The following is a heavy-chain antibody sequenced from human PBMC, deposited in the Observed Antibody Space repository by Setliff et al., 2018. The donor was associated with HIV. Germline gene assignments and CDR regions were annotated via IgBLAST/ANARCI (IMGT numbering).Heavy chain of an antibody. CDR2: INHSGNT. Sequence: SETLSLTCAVSGGSFTGYYWSWIRQTPGKGLEWIAEINHSGNTNYNPSLKSRVTISVVTSKSHFSLKMTSVTAADTAVYFCVRGRRDFSSSFSPNFDYWGQGTLVTVSS. CDR1: GGSFTGYY. V-gene: IGHV4-34*01. D-gene: IGHD6-6*01. J-gene: IGHJ4*02. CDR3: VRGRRDFSSSFSPNFDY.